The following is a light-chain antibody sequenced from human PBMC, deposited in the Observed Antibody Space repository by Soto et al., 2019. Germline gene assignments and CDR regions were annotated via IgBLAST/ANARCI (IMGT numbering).Light chain of an antibody. J-gene: IGLJ1*01. Sequence: QSALTQPASVSASPGQSIAISCSGTSGDVGAYDYVSWYQHHPGKAPKLIIYEVTYRPSGVSNRFSASKSGNTASLTISGLQAEDEADYYCSSYTRSSTYVFGTGTKVTVL. V-gene: IGLV2-14*01. CDR2: EVT. CDR3: SSYTRSSTYV. CDR1: SGDVGAYDY.